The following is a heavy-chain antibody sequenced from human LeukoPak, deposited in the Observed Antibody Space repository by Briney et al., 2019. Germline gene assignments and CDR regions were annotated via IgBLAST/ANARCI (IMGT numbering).Heavy chain of an antibody. CDR1: GFSFSDYG. D-gene: IGHD1-7*01. CDR2: IRYDGTGQ. V-gene: IGHV3-30*02. CDR3: ARGNSNGFDI. Sequence: GGSLTLSFAASGFSFSDYGMDWVRQAPGKGLEWVSFIRYDGTGQYYADSVKGRLTISRDNSKNMLYLQLNSVRPDDTAVYYCARGNSNGFDIWGQGTMVTVSS. J-gene: IGHJ3*02.